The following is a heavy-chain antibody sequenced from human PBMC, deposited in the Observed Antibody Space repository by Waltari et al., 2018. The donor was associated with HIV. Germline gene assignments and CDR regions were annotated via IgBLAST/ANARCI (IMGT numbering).Heavy chain of an antibody. CDR3: TRGRDCSSTSCYGDY. Sequence: EVQLVESGGGLVQPGRSLRLSCTASGITFGDYAMSWFRQAPGKGLEWVGFIRSKAYGGTTEYAASVKGRVTISRDDSKSIAYLQMNSLKTEDTAVYYCTRGRDCSSTSCYGDYWGQGTLVIVSS. CDR2: IRSKAYGGTT. D-gene: IGHD2-2*01. J-gene: IGHJ4*02. CDR1: GITFGDYA. V-gene: IGHV3-49*03.